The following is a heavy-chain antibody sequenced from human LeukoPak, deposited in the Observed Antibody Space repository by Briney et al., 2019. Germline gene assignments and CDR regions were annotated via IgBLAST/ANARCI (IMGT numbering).Heavy chain of an antibody. Sequence: PVGSLRHSCTAPGFPLSDSSLNSVCPAPRKGLEWISYIGISSGITKYADSVKGRFTISADNARSSLYLQMNSLRVEDTAVYYCARDHNYAFDNWGQGTLVSVSS. CDR1: GFPLSDSS. CDR3: ARDHNYAFDN. D-gene: IGHD1-1*01. CDR2: IGISSGIT. V-gene: IGHV3-48*04. J-gene: IGHJ4*02.